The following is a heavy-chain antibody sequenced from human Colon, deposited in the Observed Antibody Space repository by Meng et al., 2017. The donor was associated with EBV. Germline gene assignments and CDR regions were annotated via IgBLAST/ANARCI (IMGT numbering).Heavy chain of an antibody. CDR2: IIHGGSP. V-gene: IGHV4-34*12. J-gene: IGHJ4*02. Sequence: VQLTQWGAGLLKPSGTLSPTCAVNGGSLSGAYWNWIRQPPGKGLEWIGEIIHGGSPSYNPSLKSRVTISIDTSKNQLSLMLSSVTAADTAVYYCARRPTGIDYWGQGTLVTVSS. CDR3: ARRPTGIDY. D-gene: IGHD2-8*02. CDR1: GGSLSGAY.